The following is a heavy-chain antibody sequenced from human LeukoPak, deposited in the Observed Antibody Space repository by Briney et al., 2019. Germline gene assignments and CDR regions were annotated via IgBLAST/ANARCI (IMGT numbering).Heavy chain of an antibody. J-gene: IGHJ4*02. V-gene: IGHV3-30-3*01. Sequence: PGGSLRLSCAASRFFFSSYAMHWVRQAPGKGLEWLAVISSDGTNKYYADSVKGRFTISRDNSKNTLYLQMNSLRAEDTAVYYCARDLPSYGYFDYWGQGTLVTVSS. CDR2: ISSDGTNK. CDR1: RFFFSSYA. D-gene: IGHD5-18*01. CDR3: ARDLPSYGYFDY.